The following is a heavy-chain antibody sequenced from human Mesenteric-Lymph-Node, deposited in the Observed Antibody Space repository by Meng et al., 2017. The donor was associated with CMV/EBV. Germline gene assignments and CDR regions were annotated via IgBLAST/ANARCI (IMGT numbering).Heavy chain of an antibody. CDR3: AGGFGELLDDYYYYFGMDV. CDR1: GLTFTSYA. J-gene: IGHJ6*02. CDR2: ISGDGGTT. Sequence: GGSLRLSCAASGLTFTSYAMIWVRQAPGKGLEWVSGISGDGGTTYYADSVKGRFTISRENSKNTLYLQMNSLRAEDTAVYYCAGGFGELLDDYYYYFGMDVWGQGTTVTVSS. D-gene: IGHD3-10*01. V-gene: IGHV3-23*01.